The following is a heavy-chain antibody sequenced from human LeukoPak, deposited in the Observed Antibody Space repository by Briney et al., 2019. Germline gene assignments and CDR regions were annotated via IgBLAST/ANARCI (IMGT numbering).Heavy chain of an antibody. CDR3: ARDLEHKAAASPFDY. J-gene: IGHJ4*02. CDR1: GFTFSSYS. V-gene: IGHV3-48*02. Sequence: PGGSLRLSCAASGFTFSSYSMNWVRQAPGKGLEWVSYVSSSSSTIYYADSVKGRFTISRDNAKNSLYLQMNSLRDEDTAVYYCARDLEHKAAASPFDYWGQGTLVTVSS. CDR2: VSSSSSTI. D-gene: IGHD6-13*01.